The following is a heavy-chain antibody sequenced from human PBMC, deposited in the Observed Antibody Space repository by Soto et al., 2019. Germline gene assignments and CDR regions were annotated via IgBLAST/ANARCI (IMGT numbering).Heavy chain of an antibody. CDR2: ISGSGGST. J-gene: IGHJ6*03. CDR3: EKGPRHKYYYYDNMDV. D-gene: IGHD1-1*01. Sequence: EVQLLESGGGLVQPGGSLRLSYAASGFTFSSYAMSWVRQAPGKGLEWVSAISGSGGSTYYADSVKGRFTISRDNSTNTLYLQMNSLRAEDTAVYYCEKGPRHKYYYYDNMDVWGKGTTVTVSS. V-gene: IGHV3-23*01. CDR1: GFTFSSYA.